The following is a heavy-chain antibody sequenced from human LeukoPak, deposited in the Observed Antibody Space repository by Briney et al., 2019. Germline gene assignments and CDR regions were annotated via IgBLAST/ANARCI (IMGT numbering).Heavy chain of an antibody. CDR1: GFTFSRYW. CDR3: TRRYCSSTSCL. CDR2: IKQDGSEK. D-gene: IGHD2-2*01. V-gene: IGHV3-7*01. Sequence: PGGSLRLSCAASGFTFSRYWMSWVRQAPGKGLEWVANIKQDGSEKYYVDSVKGRFTISRDNAKNSLYLQMNSLRAEDTAVYYCTRRYCSSTSCLWGQGTLVTVSS. J-gene: IGHJ4*02.